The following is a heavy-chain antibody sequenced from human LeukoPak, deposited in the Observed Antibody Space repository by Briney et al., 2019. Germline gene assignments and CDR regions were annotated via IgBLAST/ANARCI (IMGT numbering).Heavy chain of an antibody. Sequence: SETLSLTCTVSGGSISSYYWSWIRQPAGKGLDWIGRINTSGSTNYNHSLRSRVTISVDTSKNQFSLRLSSVTAADTAVYYCAREEYYYDSSGYSTWFEPWGQGTLVTVSS. V-gene: IGHV4-4*07. D-gene: IGHD3-22*01. CDR1: GGSISSYY. CDR2: INTSGST. J-gene: IGHJ5*02. CDR3: AREEYYYDSSGYSTWFEP.